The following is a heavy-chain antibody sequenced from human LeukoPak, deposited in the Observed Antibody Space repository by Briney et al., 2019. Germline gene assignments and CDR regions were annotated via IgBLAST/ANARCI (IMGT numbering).Heavy chain of an antibody. CDR2: INNRGST. D-gene: IGHD3-10*01. J-gene: IGHJ5*02. CDR3: AKSLYGSGSYYNWFDP. Sequence: SETLSLTCAVYGGSFSGYYWSWIRQSPGKGLEWIGEINNRGSTNYNPSLKRRVTISVDTSKNQFSLKLSSVTAADTAVYYCAKSLYGSGSYYNWFDPWGQGTLVTVSS. V-gene: IGHV4-34*01. CDR1: GGSFSGYY.